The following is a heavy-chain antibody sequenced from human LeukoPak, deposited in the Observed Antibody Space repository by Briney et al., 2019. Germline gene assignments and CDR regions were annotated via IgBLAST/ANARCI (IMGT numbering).Heavy chain of an antibody. Sequence: GGSLRLSCAASGFTFSSYAMSWVRQAPGQGREWVSVISVSGDSTYYADSVKGRFTISRDNSRNTLYLQMNSLRAEDTAVYYCAKNRDSSSYYRDAFDFWGQGTMVTVST. CDR2: ISVSGDST. D-gene: IGHD3-22*01. V-gene: IGHV3-23*01. J-gene: IGHJ3*01. CDR1: GFTFSSYA. CDR3: AKNRDSSSYYRDAFDF.